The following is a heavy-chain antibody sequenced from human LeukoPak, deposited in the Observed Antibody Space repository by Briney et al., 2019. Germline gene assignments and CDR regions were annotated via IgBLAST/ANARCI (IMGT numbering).Heavy chain of an antibody. Sequence: SETLSLTCTVSGGSMNSYYWSWIRQPPGKGLEWIGYIYYSGSTSYNPSLKSRVTISVDTSKNQFSLKLSSVTAADTAVYYCARTGIAAAGSTLGFDPWGQGTLVTVSS. J-gene: IGHJ5*02. CDR1: GGSMNSYY. CDR3: ARTGIAAAGSTLGFDP. V-gene: IGHV4-59*01. D-gene: IGHD6-13*01. CDR2: IYYSGST.